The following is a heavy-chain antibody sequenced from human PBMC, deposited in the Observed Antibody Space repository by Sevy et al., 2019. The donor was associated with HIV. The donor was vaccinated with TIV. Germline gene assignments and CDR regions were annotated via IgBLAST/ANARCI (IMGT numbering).Heavy chain of an antibody. CDR3: AKSFGKLSDVWFAP. V-gene: IGHV3-21*01. D-gene: IGHD3-16*02. Sequence: GGSLRLSCAASGFSFSSYTMNWVRQAPGKGLEWVSSISNTGNYIFYPDSLKGRFTISRDNAKNSLYLQMNSLRAEDTAVYYCAKSFGKLSDVWFAPWGQGTLVTVSS. CDR2: ISNTGNYI. J-gene: IGHJ5*02. CDR1: GFSFSSYT.